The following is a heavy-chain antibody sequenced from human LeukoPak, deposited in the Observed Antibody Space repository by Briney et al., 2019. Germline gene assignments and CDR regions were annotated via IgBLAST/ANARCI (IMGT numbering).Heavy chain of an antibody. V-gene: IGHV3-23*01. J-gene: IGHJ4*02. CDR1: GFTFSSYA. D-gene: IGHD3-22*01. CDR2: ISGSGRNT. CDR3: ATNYYDSSDYFPDFDY. Sequence: PGGSLRLSCTASGFTFSSYAMNWVRQAPVKGLEWVSTISGSGRNTYYADSVKGRFTISRDNSKNTLYLQMNSLRAEDTALYYCATNYYDSSDYFPDFDYWGQGALVSVSS.